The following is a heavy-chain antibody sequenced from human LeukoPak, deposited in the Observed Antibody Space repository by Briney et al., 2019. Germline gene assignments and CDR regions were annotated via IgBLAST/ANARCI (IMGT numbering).Heavy chain of an antibody. D-gene: IGHD3-9*01. CDR2: ISSSGITI. J-gene: IGHJ5*02. V-gene: IGHV3-48*03. CDR1: GFTFSSYE. Sequence: GGSLRLSCAASGFTFSSYEMNWVRQAPGKGLEWVSYISSSGITIYYADSVKGRFTISRDNAKNSLYLQMNSLRAEDTAVYYCARDWPYYDILTGYYASWFDPWGQGTLVTVSS. CDR3: ARDWPYYDILTGYYASWFDP.